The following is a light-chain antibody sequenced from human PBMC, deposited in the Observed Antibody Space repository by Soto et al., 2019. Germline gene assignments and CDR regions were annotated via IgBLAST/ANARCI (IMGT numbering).Light chain of an antibody. V-gene: IGKV3-15*01. CDR2: GAS. Sequence: EIVRTQSPATLSVSPGERVTLSCRASQSVSRSLAWYQQKPGQAPRLRIYGASTRATGIPARFSGSGSGTEFALTISSLQSEDFAGYYCQQYNNWPPFTFGPGTKVDIK. CDR1: QSVSRS. CDR3: QQYNNWPPFT. J-gene: IGKJ3*01.